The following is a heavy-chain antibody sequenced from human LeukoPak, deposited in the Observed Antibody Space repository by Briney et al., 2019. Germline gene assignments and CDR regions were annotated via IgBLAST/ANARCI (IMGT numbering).Heavy chain of an antibody. CDR1: GGSFSGYY. CDR2: IYYSGST. D-gene: IGHD3-3*01. Sequence: PSETLSLTCAVYGGSFSGYYWSWIRQPPGKGLEWIGSIYYSGSTYYNPSLKSRVTISVDTSKNQFSLKLSSVTAADTAVYYCARIQAPYYDFWSGYYENYMDVWGKGTTVTVSS. CDR3: ARIQAPYYDFWSGYYENYMDV. J-gene: IGHJ6*03. V-gene: IGHV4-34*01.